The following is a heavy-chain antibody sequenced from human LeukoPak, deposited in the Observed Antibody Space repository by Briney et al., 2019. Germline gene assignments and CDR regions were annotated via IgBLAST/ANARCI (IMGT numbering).Heavy chain of an antibody. J-gene: IGHJ2*01. D-gene: IGHD1-26*01. CDR2: IYYSGST. Sequence: PSETLSLTCTVSGGSIIGNYWGWIRKPPGKGLEGMGIIYYSGSTNYNPSLKSRVTISVDTSKNQFSLKLSSVTAADTAVYYCARDLSGSGIRWYFDLWGRGTLVTVSS. CDR3: ARDLSGSGIRWYFDL. V-gene: IGHV4-59*01. CDR1: GGSIIGNY.